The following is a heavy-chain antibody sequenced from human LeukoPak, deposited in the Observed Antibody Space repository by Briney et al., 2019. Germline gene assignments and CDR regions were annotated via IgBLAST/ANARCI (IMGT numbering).Heavy chain of an antibody. V-gene: IGHV3-21*01. J-gene: IGHJ6*02. CDR3: ARDGRDYDFWSGYRNNYYYGMDV. CDR2: ISSSSSYL. Sequence: GGSLRLSCAASGFTFSSYSMNWVRQAPGKGLEWVSSISSSSSYLYYADSVKGRFTISRDNAKNSLYLQMNSLRAEDTAVYYCARDGRDYDFWSGYRNNYYYGMDVWGQGTTVTVSS. D-gene: IGHD3-3*01. CDR1: GFTFSSYS.